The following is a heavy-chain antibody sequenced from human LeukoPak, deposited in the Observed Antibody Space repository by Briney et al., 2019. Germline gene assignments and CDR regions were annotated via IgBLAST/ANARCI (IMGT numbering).Heavy chain of an antibody. CDR3: AREAYGDYHFDM. CDR2: ISYDASNE. V-gene: IGHV3-30-3*01. CDR1: GFTFGHYA. D-gene: IGHD4-17*01. J-gene: IGHJ3*02. Sequence: PGGSLRLSCAASGFTFGHYAMHWVRQAPGKGLEWLAVISYDASNEYYADSVKGQFIISRDNPKKTLYLQMNSLRVEDTAVYYCAREAYGDYHFDMWGQGTMVTVSS.